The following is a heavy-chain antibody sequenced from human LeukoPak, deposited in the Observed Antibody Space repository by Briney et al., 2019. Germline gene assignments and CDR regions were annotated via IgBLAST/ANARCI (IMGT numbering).Heavy chain of an antibody. CDR2: ISSSGRTI. CDR3: ARRAIAEGFDY. V-gene: IGHV3-48*04. CDR1: GFTFSSYS. Sequence: GGSLRLSCAASGFTFSSYSMNWVRQAPGKGLEWVSYISSSGRTIYYADSVKGRFTISRDCAKNSLYLQMNGLRVEDTAVYYCARRAIAEGFDYWGQGTLVTVSS. D-gene: IGHD6-13*01. J-gene: IGHJ4*02.